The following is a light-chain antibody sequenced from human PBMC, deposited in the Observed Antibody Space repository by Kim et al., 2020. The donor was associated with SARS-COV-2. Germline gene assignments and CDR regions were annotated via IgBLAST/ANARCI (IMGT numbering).Light chain of an antibody. CDR1: QSISSTF. CDR3: QQWNDSPPLT. Sequence: PGDRASLSGRASQSISSTFLAWYAQKPGKTTRLPMCGASNRATGTTDRFSGSGSGTEVTLTISRLEPEDVAVYYCQQWNDSPPLTIGGGTKLEI. CDR2: GAS. J-gene: IGKJ4*01. V-gene: IGKV3-20*01.